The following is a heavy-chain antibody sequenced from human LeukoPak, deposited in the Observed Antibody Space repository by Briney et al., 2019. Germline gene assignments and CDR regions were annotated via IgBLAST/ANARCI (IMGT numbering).Heavy chain of an antibody. CDR2: ISYDGSNK. D-gene: IGHD3-10*01. Sequence: GGSLRLSCAASGFTFSSYGMHWVRQAPGKGLEWVAVISYDGSNKYNADSVKGRFTISRDNSKNTLYLQMNSLRAEDTAVYYCAKDRFGAGDRGHYFDYWGQGTLVTVSS. CDR3: AKDRFGAGDRGHYFDY. CDR1: GFTFSSYG. J-gene: IGHJ4*02. V-gene: IGHV3-30*18.